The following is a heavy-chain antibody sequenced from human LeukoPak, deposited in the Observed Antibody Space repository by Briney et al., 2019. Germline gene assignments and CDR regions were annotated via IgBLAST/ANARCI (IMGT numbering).Heavy chain of an antibody. Sequence: GESLKISCKGSGYSFTSYWIGWVRQMPGKGLEWMGIIYPGDSDTRYSPSFQGQVTISADKSISTAYLQWSSLKAPDTAMYYCARRSYDFWSGYIPSYYMDVWGKGTTVTVSS. CDR3: ARRSYDFWSGYIPSYYMDV. J-gene: IGHJ6*03. D-gene: IGHD3-3*01. CDR2: IYPGDSDT. CDR1: GYSFTSYW. V-gene: IGHV5-51*01.